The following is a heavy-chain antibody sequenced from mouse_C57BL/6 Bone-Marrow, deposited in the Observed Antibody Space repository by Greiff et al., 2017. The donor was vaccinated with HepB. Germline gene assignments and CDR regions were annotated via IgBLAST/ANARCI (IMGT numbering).Heavy chain of an antibody. Sequence: VQLQQSGAELVRPGASVKLSCTASGFNIKDYYMHWVKQRPEQGLEWIGRIDPDDGDTEYAPKFQGKATMTADTSSNTAYLQLSSLTSEDSAVYYCTIYGSPWFAYWGQGTLVTVSA. J-gene: IGHJ3*01. CDR3: TIYGSPWFAY. CDR2: IDPDDGDT. V-gene: IGHV14-1*01. D-gene: IGHD1-1*01. CDR1: GFNIKDYY.